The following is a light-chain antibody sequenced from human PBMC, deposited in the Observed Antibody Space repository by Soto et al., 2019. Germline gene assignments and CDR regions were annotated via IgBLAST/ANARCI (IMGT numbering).Light chain of an antibody. J-gene: IGLJ1*01. CDR1: TSNIGAPYD. CDR3: QSYDISLHNYV. Sequence: QSVLTPPPSVSGAPGQRVSISSTGSTSNIGAPYDVHWYQHLPGTAPKLLIYGDNNRPSGVPDRFSGSKSGTSAFLAITRLQAEDEADYYCQSYDISLHNYVFGTGTKVTVL. CDR2: GDN. V-gene: IGLV1-40*01.